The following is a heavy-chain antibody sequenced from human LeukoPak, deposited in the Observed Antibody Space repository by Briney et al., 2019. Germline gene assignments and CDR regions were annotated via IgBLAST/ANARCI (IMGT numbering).Heavy chain of an antibody. CDR3: ARAETYYYGSGFN. V-gene: IGHV3-30-3*01. CDR2: ISYDGTNQ. J-gene: IGHJ4*02. CDR1: GFTFSNFA. Sequence: GRSLRLSCAASGFTFSNFAMHWVRQAPGEGLEWVTLISYDGTNQYYADSVKGRFTISRDNSKNTLYLQMNSLRAEDTSVYYCARAETYYYGSGFNWGQGTLVTVSS. D-gene: IGHD3-10*01.